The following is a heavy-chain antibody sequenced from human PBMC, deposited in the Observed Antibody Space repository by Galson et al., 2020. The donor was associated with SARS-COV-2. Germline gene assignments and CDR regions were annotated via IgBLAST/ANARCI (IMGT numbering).Heavy chain of an antibody. Sequence: GGSLRLSCAASGFTFSRYDMNWVRQAPGKGLEWVSSISSSGSTIYYADSVKGRFTISRDNAKKSLYLQMNSLRAEDTAVYYCTRGYFDFWSGSDYWGQGTLVTVSS. CDR1: GFTFSRYD. V-gene: IGHV3-48*03. CDR3: TRGYFDFWSGSDY. D-gene: IGHD3-3*01. CDR2: ISSSGSTI. J-gene: IGHJ4*02.